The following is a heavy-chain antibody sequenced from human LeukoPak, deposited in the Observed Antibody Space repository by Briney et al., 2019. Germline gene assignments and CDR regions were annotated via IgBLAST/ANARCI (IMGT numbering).Heavy chain of an antibody. D-gene: IGHD6-19*01. Sequence: ASVKVSCKASGYTFTSYGISWVRQAPGQGPEWMGWISVYNGNTNYAQKLQGRVTMTTDTSTSTAYIELRSLRSDDTAVYYCARGIAVADSYYFDYWGQGTLVTVSS. CDR1: GYTFTSYG. J-gene: IGHJ4*02. V-gene: IGHV1-18*01. CDR2: ISVYNGNT. CDR3: ARGIAVADSYYFDY.